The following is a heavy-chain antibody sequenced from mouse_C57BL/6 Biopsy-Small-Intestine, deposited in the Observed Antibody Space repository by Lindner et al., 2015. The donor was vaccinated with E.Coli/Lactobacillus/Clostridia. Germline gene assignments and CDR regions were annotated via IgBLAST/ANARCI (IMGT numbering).Heavy chain of an antibody. CDR3: ARETSGKNSVAGLLDS. J-gene: IGHJ4*01. V-gene: IGHV1-81*01. CDR2: ITPLFGTT. D-gene: IGHD1-3*01. CDR1: GGNINSHD. Sequence: SVKVSCKASGGNINSHDISWVRQGPGQGLEWMGGITPLFGTTNYAQKFQGRITITADDSTNTVYMELRSLRVDDTALYFCARETSGKNSVAGLLDSWGQGTLVTVSS.